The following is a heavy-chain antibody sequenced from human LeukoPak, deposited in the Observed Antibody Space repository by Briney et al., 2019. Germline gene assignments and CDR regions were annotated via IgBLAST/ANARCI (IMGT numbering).Heavy chain of an antibody. Sequence: GGPLRLSCAASGFTFSSYWMHWVRQAPGKGLVWVSRINSDGSSTTYADSVKGRFTISRDNANNTLYLQMNSLRVEETAVYYCARDVQYDSSGYTFHFWGQGILVTVSS. CDR1: GFTFSSYW. D-gene: IGHD3-22*01. CDR2: INSDGSST. J-gene: IGHJ4*02. CDR3: ARDVQYDSSGYTFHF. V-gene: IGHV3-74*01.